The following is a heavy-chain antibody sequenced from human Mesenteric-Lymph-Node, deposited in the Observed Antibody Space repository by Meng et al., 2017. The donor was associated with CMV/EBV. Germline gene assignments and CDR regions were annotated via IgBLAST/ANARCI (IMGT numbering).Heavy chain of an antibody. D-gene: IGHD5-18*01. CDR3: AREGGYTYGLDY. V-gene: IGHV4-59*01. CDR1: GASIRSYY. Sequence: SETLSLTCTVSGASIRSYYWSWSRQPPGQGLERIGNIHYTGTTSNNPSLKRRVTISVDTSKNQFSLKLSSVAAADTALYYCAREGGYTYGLDYWGQGTLVTVSS. CDR2: IHYTGTT. J-gene: IGHJ4*02.